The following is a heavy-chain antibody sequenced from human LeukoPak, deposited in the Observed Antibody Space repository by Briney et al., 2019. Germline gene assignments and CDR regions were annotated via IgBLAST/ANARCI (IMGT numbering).Heavy chain of an antibody. Sequence: SETLSLTCAVYGGSFSGYYWSWIRQPPGKGLEWIGEINHSGSTNYNPSLKSRVTISVDTSKNQFSLKLSSVTVADTAVYFCARLRSTRRGNDYVWGSYRRNSNWFDPWGQGTLVTVSS. CDR3: ARLRSTRRGNDYVWGSYRRNSNWFDP. D-gene: IGHD3-16*02. J-gene: IGHJ5*02. V-gene: IGHV4-34*01. CDR2: INHSGST. CDR1: GGSFSGYY.